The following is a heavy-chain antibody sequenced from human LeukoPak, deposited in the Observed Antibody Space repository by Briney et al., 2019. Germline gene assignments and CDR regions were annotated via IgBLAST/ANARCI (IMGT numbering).Heavy chain of an antibody. D-gene: IGHD2-15*01. Sequence: ASVKVSCKASGYTFTSYDINWVRQATGQGPEWMGWMNPNSGNTGYAQKFQGRVTMTRNTSISTAYMELSSLRSEDTAVYYCARGPIGYCSGGSCLSPYYFDYWGQGTLVTVSS. CDR2: MNPNSGNT. J-gene: IGHJ4*02. CDR1: GYTFTSYD. V-gene: IGHV1-8*01. CDR3: ARGPIGYCSGGSCLSPYYFDY.